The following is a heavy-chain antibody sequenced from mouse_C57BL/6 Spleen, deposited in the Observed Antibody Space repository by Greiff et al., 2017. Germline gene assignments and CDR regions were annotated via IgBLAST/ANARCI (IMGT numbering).Heavy chain of an antibody. Sequence: VQLKESGPGLVKPSQSLSLTCSVTGYSITSGYYWNWIRQFPGNKLEWMGSISYDGSNNYNPSLKNRISITRDTSKNHFFLKLNSVTTEDTATYYCALYDYDYYAMDYWGQGTSVTVSS. CDR2: ISYDGSN. CDR3: ALYDYDYYAMDY. CDR1: GYSITSGYY. J-gene: IGHJ4*01. D-gene: IGHD2-4*01. V-gene: IGHV3-6*01.